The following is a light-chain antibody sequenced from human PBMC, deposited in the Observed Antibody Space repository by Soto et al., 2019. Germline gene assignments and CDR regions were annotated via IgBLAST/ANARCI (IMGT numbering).Light chain of an antibody. V-gene: IGLV2-18*02. CDR2: EVS. CDR3: CSYAGSHTWV. J-gene: IGLJ1*01. CDR1: SSDVDTYNR. Sequence: QSAPTQPRSVSGSPGQSVTISCTGTSSDVDTYNRVSWYQQPPGTAPKLMIYEVSNRPSGVPDRFSGSRSGNTASLTISGLQAEDEADYYCCSYAGSHTWVFVTGTKVTVL.